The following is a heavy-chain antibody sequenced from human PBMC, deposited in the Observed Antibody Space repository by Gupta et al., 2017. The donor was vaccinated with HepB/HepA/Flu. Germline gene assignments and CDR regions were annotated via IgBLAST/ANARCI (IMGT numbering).Heavy chain of an antibody. J-gene: IGHJ4*02. Sequence: QVQLVQSGAEVKQPGSSVRVSCKASGGSFTSYAITWVRQAPGQGLEWMGGSIPVFDSAKIPQKFRDRVTITADESTSTVYMELSSLISDDTAVYYCARARHEYNYESAFEFWGQGTPITVSS. CDR3: ARARHEYNYESAFEF. CDR2: SIPVFDSA. V-gene: IGHV1-69*01. D-gene: IGHD3-16*01. CDR1: GGSFTSYA.